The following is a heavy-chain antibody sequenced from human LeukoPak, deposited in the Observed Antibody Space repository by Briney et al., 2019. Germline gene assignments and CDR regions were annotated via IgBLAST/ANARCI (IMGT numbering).Heavy chain of an antibody. V-gene: IGHV3-53*01. J-gene: IGHJ4*02. CDR3: ARDVSIAAADLIDY. CDR1: GFTVSSNY. Sequence: GGSLRLSCAASGFTVSSNYMSWVRQAPGKGLEWVSVIYSGGSTYYADSVKGRFTISRDNSKNSLYLQMNSLRAEDTAVYYCARDVSIAAADLIDYWGQGTLVTVSS. CDR2: IYSGGST. D-gene: IGHD6-13*01.